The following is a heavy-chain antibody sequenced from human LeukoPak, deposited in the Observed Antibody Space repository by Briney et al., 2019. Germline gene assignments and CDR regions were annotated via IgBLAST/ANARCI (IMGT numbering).Heavy chain of an antibody. CDR3: AKARISGTYSAIDY. V-gene: IGHV3-30*18. J-gene: IGHJ4*02. D-gene: IGHD2-15*01. CDR1: GFAFSSYG. CDR2: ISYDGSNK. Sequence: GGSLRPSCSASGFAFSSYGMNWVRQAPGKGLEWVAVISYDGSNKYYADSVKGRFTISRDNSKNTLYLQMNSLRAEDTAVYYCAKARISGTYSAIDYWGQGTLVTVSS.